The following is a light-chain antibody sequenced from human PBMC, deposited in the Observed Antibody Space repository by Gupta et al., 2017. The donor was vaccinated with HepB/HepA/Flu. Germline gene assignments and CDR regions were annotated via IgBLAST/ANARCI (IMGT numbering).Light chain of an antibody. CDR1: ASPKKY. Sequence: SYELTQPPSVSVSPGQTARITCSGDASPKKYAYWYQQKSGQAPVVVIYEDSKRPSGIPERFSGSSSGTMATLTISGAQVEDEADYYCYSTDSSGNHSWVFGGGTKLTVL. J-gene: IGLJ3*02. CDR2: EDS. CDR3: YSTDSSGNHSWV. V-gene: IGLV3-10*01.